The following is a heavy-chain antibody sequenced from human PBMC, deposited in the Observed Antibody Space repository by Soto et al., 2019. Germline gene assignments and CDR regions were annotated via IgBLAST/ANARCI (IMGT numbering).Heavy chain of an antibody. D-gene: IGHD5-18*01. CDR2: ISYDGSNK. CDR3: AKLSSGDTAMAVSGDY. Sequence: GGSLRLSCAASGFTFSSYPMHWVRQAPGKGLEWVAIISYDGSNKYYADSVKGRFTISRDNSKNTLYVQMNSLRAEDTAVYYCAKLSSGDTAMAVSGDYWGQGTLVPVSS. V-gene: IGHV3-30-3*02. CDR1: GFTFSSYP. J-gene: IGHJ4*02.